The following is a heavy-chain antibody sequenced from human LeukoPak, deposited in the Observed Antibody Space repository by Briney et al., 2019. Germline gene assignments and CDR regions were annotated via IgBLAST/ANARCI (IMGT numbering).Heavy chain of an antibody. V-gene: IGHV1-69*05. CDR2: IIPIFGTA. J-gene: IGHJ6*03. CDR1: GGTFSSYA. CDR3: ARVKRTAMVTFYYYYMDV. Sequence: GASVKVSCKASGGTFSSYAISWVRQAPGQGLEWMGGIIPIFGTANYPQKFQGRVTITTDESTSTAYMELSSLRSEDTAVYYCARVKRTAMVTFYYYYMDVWGKGTTVTVSS. D-gene: IGHD5-18*01.